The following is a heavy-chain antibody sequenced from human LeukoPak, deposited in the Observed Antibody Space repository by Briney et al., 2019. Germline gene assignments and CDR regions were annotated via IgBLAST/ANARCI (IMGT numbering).Heavy chain of an antibody. CDR1: GGSISSYY. CDR3: GRITQGGGVWFGELLWDNTRDENWFDP. D-gene: IGHD3-10*01. Sequence: SETLSLTCTVSGGSISSYYWSWIRQPPGKGLEWIGYIYYSGSTNYNPSLKSRVTISVDTSKNQFSLKLSSVTAADTAVYYCGRITQGGGVWFGELLWDNTRDENWFDPWGQGTLVTVSS. CDR2: IYYSGST. V-gene: IGHV4-59*08. J-gene: IGHJ5*02.